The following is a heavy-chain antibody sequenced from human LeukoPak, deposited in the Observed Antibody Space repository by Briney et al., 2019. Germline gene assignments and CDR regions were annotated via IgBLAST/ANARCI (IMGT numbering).Heavy chain of an antibody. CDR2: IKQDGSEK. J-gene: IGHJ4*02. V-gene: IGHV3-7*01. Sequence: GGSLRLSCAASGFTFSSYWMSWVRQAPGKGLEWVANIKQDGSEKCYVDSVKGRFTISRDNAKNSLYLQMNSLRAEDTAVYYCARDRGYALYYFDYWGQGTLVTVSS. CDR3: ARDRGYALYYFDY. D-gene: IGHD5-12*01. CDR1: GFTFSSYW.